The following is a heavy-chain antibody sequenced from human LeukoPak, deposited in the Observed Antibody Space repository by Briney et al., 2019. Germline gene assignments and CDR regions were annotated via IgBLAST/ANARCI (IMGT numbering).Heavy chain of an antibody. J-gene: IGHJ4*02. D-gene: IGHD3-3*01. CDR2: INPNSGGT. V-gene: IGHV1-2*02. Sequence: ASVNVSCKASGYTFTGYYMHWVRQAPGQGLEWMGWINPNSGGTNYAQKFQGRVTMTRDTSISTAYMELSRLRSDDTAVYYCARAQGDFWSGYRPDYWGQGTLVTVSS. CDR3: ARAQGDFWSGYRPDY. CDR1: GYTFTGYY.